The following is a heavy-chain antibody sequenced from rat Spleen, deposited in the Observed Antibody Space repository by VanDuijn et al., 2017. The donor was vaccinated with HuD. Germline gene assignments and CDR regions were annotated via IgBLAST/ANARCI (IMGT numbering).Heavy chain of an antibody. CDR3: ARNPY. CDR2: IWSNGGT. Sequence: QVQLKESGPGLVQPSQTLSLTCTVSGLSLTSNGVSWIRQVPGKGLEWMGMIWSNGGTDYNSAIKSRLSITRDTSKSQVFLKMNSLQTEDTAMYFCARNPYWGQGVMVTVSS. CDR1: GLSLTSNG. V-gene: IGHV2-47*01. J-gene: IGHJ2*01.